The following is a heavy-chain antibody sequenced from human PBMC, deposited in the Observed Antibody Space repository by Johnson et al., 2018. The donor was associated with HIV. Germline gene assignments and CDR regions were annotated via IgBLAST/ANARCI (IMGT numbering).Heavy chain of an antibody. CDR2: IKQDRREN. CDR1: GFTFSSYW. V-gene: IGHV3-7*03. CDR3: ARAGLDAFDI. J-gene: IGHJ3*02. Sequence: VQLVDSGGGLVQPGGSLRLSCAASGFTFSSYWMSWVRQAPGKGLEWVANIKQDRRENYYVASVKGRFTISSDNAKNPLYLQMNSLSAEDTAVYYCARAGLDAFDIWGQGTMVTVSS.